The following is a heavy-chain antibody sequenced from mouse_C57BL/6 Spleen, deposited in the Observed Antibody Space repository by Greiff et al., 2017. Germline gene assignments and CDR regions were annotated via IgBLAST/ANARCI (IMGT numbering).Heavy chain of an antibody. CDR3: AREPSGFDY. J-gene: IGHJ2*01. V-gene: IGHV5-4*01. Sequence: EVMLVESGGGLVKPGGSLKLSCAASGFTFSSYAMSWVRQTPEKRLEWVATISDGGSYTYYPANVKGRFTISRDNAKNNLYLQMSHLKSEDTAMYYCAREPSGFDYWGQGTTLTVAS. CDR2: ISDGGSYT. CDR1: GFTFSSYA.